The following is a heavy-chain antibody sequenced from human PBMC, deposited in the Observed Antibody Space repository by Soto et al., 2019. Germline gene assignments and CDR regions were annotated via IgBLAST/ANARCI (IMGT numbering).Heavy chain of an antibody. CDR3: ARSIASAVDFDY. D-gene: IGHD6-25*01. J-gene: IGHJ4*02. CDR1: GYTFNSYG. Sequence: QVQLMQSGAEVKKPGASVKVSCTASGYTFNSYGISWVRQAPVQGLEWMGWISAYNGNTKHAQKLQGRVTMTTDTSTSSAYMELSRVRADDTAVYYCARSIASAVDFDYWGQGTLVTVSS. V-gene: IGHV1-18*01. CDR2: ISAYNGNT.